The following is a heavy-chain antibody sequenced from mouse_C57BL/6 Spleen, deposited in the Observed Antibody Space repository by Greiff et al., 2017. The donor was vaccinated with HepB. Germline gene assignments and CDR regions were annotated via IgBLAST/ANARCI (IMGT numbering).Heavy chain of an antibody. J-gene: IGHJ2*01. CDR3: ARDRYYFDY. CDR2: ISDGGSYT. V-gene: IGHV5-4*01. CDR1: GFTFSSYA. Sequence: EVMLVESGGGLVKPGGSLKLSCAASGFTFSSYAMSWVRQTPEKRLEWVATISDGGSYTYYPDNVKGRFTISRDNAKNNLYLQMSHLKSEDTAMYYCARDRYYFDYWRQGTTLTVSS.